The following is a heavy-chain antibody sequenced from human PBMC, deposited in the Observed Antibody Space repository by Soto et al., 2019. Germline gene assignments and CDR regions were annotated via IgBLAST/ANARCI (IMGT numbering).Heavy chain of an antibody. D-gene: IGHD1-26*01. J-gene: IGHJ4*02. CDR3: ARGVGWEPLDY. V-gene: IGHV1-18*01. CDR1: GYTFTSYG. Sequence: QVQLVQSGAEVKKPGASRKVSYKASGYTFTSYGISWVRRAPGQWLEWMGWISAYNVNTNYAEKLQGRVTMTTDTSTSTAYMELRSLTADDTTVYYCARGVGWEPLDYWGQGTLVTVSS. CDR2: ISAYNVNT.